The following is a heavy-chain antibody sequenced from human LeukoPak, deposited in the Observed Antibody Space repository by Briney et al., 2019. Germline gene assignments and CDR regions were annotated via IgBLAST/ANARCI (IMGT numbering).Heavy chain of an antibody. CDR3: ARGYCSGGICYDWYFDL. Sequence: ASVKVSCKASGYTFTGYYMHWVRQAPGQGLEWMGWINPNSDGTNFAQKFQGRVTMTRDTSISTVYMELSRLRSDDTAVYYCARGYCSGGICYDWYFDLWGRGTPVTVSS. CDR2: INPNSDGT. D-gene: IGHD2-15*01. V-gene: IGHV1-2*02. J-gene: IGHJ2*01. CDR1: GYTFTGYY.